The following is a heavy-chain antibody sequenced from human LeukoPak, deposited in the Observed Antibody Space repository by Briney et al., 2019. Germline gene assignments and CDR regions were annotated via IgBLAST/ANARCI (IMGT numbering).Heavy chain of an antibody. J-gene: IGHJ4*02. CDR2: IYYSGST. D-gene: IGHD5-18*01. CDR1: GGSISSYY. V-gene: IGHV4-59*08. Sequence: SETLSLTCTVSGGSISSYYWSWIRQSPGKGLERIAYIYYSGSTNYNPSLKSRVTMSVDTSKNQFSLKLRSVTVADTAVYYCARHKGTANTYGYFDYWGQGALVTVSS. CDR3: ARHKGTANTYGYFDY.